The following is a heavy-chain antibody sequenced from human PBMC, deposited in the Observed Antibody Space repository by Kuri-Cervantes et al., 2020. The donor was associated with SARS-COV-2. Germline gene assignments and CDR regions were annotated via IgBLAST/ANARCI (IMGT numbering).Heavy chain of an antibody. V-gene: IGHV3-30-3*01. D-gene: IGHD7-27*01. J-gene: IGHJ4*02. CDR2: ISYDGSNK. CDR3: ARDLRLGKSLDY. CDR1: GFTFSSYA. Sequence: GESLKISCAASGFTFSSYAMHWVRQVPGKGLEWVAVISYDGSNKYYADSVKGRFTISRDNSKNSLYLQMSSLRAEDTAVYYCARDLRLGKSLDYWGQGTLVTVSS.